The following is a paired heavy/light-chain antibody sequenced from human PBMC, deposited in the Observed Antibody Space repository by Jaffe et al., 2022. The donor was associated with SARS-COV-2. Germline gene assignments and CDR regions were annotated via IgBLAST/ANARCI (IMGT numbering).Light chain of an antibody. CDR1: PSVSTY. CDR2: DTS. J-gene: IGKJ4*01. CDR3: QQRSNWPRLT. V-gene: IGKV3-11*01. Sequence: EIVLTQSPATLSLSPGERATLSCRASPSVSTYLAWYQHKPGQAPRLLIYDTSNRATGIPARFSGSGSGTDFTLTISSLEPEDFAVYYCQQRSNWPRLTFGGGTKVEIK.
Heavy chain of an antibody. Sequence: QVQLVQSGAEVKKPGASVKVSCKASGYTFTNYGISWVRQAPGQGLEWMGWISAYNGNTNYAQKLQDRVTMTTDTSTTTAYMELRDLRSDDSAVYYCARDITEWRRNANWYFDLWGRGTLVTVSS. V-gene: IGHV1-18*01. CDR3: ARDITEWRRNANWYFDL. J-gene: IGHJ2*01. CDR2: ISAYNGNT. D-gene: IGHD5-12*01. CDR1: GYTFTNYG.